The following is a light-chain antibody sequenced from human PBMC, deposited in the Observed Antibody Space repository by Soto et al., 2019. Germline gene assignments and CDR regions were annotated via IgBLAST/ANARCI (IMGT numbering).Light chain of an antibody. V-gene: IGLV2-14*03. CDR3: SSYTSSSTRV. CDR1: SSDVGAYDY. Sequence: QSALTQPASVSGSPGQSITISCTGTSSDVGAYDYVSWYQQQPDKAPKLMIYEVSHRPSGVSNRFYGSKSVNTATLTISGLQAEDEADYYCSSYTSSSTRVFGTGTKVTVL. CDR2: EVS. J-gene: IGLJ1*01.